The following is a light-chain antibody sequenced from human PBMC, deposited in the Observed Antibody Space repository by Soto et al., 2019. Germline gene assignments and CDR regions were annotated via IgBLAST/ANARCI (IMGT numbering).Light chain of an antibody. Sequence: DIQMTQSPSSVSASVGDRVTITCRASQVINNLLAWYQQKPGKVPKLLIYYASNLQTGVPSRFSGTGFGTDFTLTISRLQPDDFATYYWLKAGSFPWTFGHGTRVEVK. CDR3: LKAGSFPWT. V-gene: IGKV1D-12*01. CDR2: YAS. CDR1: QVINNL. J-gene: IGKJ1*01.